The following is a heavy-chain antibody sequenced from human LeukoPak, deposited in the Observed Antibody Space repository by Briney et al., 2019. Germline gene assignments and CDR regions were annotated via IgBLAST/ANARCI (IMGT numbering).Heavy chain of an antibody. CDR1: GYTFTSYG. D-gene: IGHD3-10*01. Sequence: ASVKVSCKASGYTFTSYGISWVRQAPGQGLEWMGWISAYNGNTNYAQKLQGRVTMTTDTSTSTAYMELRSLRSDDTAVYYCARVWFGELLGPEDYWGQGTLVTVSS. CDR2: ISAYNGNT. J-gene: IGHJ4*02. V-gene: IGHV1-18*01. CDR3: ARVWFGELLGPEDY.